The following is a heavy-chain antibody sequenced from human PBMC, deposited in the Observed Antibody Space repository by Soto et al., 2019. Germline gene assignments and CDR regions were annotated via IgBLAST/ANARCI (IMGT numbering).Heavy chain of an antibody. V-gene: IGHV3-23*01. CDR3: AKSLAMYYDILTGFPHAFDI. Sequence: PGGSLRLSCAASGFTFSSYAMSWVRQAPGKGLEWVSAISGSGGSTYYADSVKGRFTISRDNSKNTLYLQMNSLRAEDTAVYYCAKSLAMYYDILTGFPHAFDIWGQGTMVTVSS. D-gene: IGHD3-9*01. CDR2: ISGSGGST. CDR1: GFTFSSYA. J-gene: IGHJ3*02.